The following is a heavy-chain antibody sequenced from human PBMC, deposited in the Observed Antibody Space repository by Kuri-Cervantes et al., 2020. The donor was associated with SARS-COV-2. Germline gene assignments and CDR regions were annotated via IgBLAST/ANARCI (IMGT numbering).Heavy chain of an antibody. D-gene: IGHD3-22*01. CDR1: GYSISSGYY. CDR2: ISGSGGST. V-gene: IGHV3-23*01. J-gene: IGHJ3*02. CDR3: ASNMRDSSAPDAFDI. Sequence: LSLTCAVSGYSISSGYYWGWIRQPPGKGLEWVSAISGSGGSTYYADSVKGRFTISRDNSKNTLYLQMNSLRAEDTAVYYCASNMRDSSAPDAFDIWGQGTMVTVSS.